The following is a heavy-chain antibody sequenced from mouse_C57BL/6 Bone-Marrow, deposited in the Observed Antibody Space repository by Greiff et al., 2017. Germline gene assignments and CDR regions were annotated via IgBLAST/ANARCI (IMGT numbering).Heavy chain of an antibody. V-gene: IGHV1-42*01. J-gene: IGHJ2*01. Sequence: VQLQQSGPELVKPGASVKISCKASGYSFTGYYMNWVKQSPEKSLEWIGEINPSTGGTTYNQKFKAKATLTVDKSSSTAYMQLKSLTSEDSAVXYCVRGRDGNYEGYFDYWGQGTTLTVSS. D-gene: IGHD2-1*01. CDR2: INPSTGGT. CDR3: VRGRDGNYEGYFDY. CDR1: GYSFTGYY.